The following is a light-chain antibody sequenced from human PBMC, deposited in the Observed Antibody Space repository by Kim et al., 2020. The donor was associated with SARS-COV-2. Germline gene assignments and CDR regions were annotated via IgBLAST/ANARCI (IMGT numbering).Light chain of an antibody. Sequence: ATVGDRVTITRRATQSISSYLLWYQKKLAKAPKLLIYAASSLPSGFPSRFSGSGSGTDLTLTISSLQPEDFATYYCQQSYSTPLTSGGGTKVDIK. J-gene: IGKJ4*01. CDR2: AAS. CDR1: QSISSY. V-gene: IGKV1-39*01. CDR3: QQSYSTPLT.